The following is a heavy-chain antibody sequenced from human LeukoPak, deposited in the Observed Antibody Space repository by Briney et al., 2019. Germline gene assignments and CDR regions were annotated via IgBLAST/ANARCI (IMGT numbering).Heavy chain of an antibody. CDR1: GFTFTSSA. V-gene: IGHV1-58*01. D-gene: IGHD3-22*01. Sequence: ASVKVSCKASGFTFTSSAVQWVRQARGQRLEWIGWIVVGSGNTNYAQKFQERVTITRDMSTSTAYMELSSLRSEDTAMYYCAADYEPNTYYYDSSGYALDYWGQGTLVTVSS. J-gene: IGHJ4*02. CDR2: IVVGSGNT. CDR3: AADYEPNTYYYDSSGYALDY.